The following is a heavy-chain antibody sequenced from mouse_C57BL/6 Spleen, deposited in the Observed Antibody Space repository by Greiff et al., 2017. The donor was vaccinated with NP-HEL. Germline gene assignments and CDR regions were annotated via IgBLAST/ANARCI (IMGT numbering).Heavy chain of an antibody. CDR3: AIYYGSSPWYFDV. D-gene: IGHD1-1*01. V-gene: IGHV1-78*01. CDR2: IYPRDGST. Sequence: LVESDAELVKPGASVKISCKVSGYTFTDHTIHWMKQRPEQGLEWIGYIYPRDGSTKYNEKFKGKATLTADKSSSTAYMQLNSLTSEDSAVYFCAIYYGSSPWYFDVWGTGTTVTVSS. J-gene: IGHJ1*03. CDR1: GYTFTDHT.